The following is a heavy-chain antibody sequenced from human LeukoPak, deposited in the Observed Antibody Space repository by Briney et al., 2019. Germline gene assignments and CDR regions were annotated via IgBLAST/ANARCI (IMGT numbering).Heavy chain of an antibody. Sequence: PSETLSLTCTVSGGSISSSSYYWGWIRQPPGKGLEWIGSIYYSGSTYYNPSLKSRVTISVDTSKNQFSLQLNSVTPEDTAVYFCARHGYGGSPFDSWGQGTLVTVSS. CDR3: ARHGYGGSPFDS. V-gene: IGHV4-39*07. D-gene: IGHD1-26*01. CDR1: GGSISSSSYY. CDR2: IYYSGST. J-gene: IGHJ4*02.